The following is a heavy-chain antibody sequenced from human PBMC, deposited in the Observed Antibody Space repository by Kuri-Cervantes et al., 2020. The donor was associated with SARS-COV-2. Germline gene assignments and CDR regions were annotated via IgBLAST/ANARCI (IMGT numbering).Heavy chain of an antibody. CDR2: IYSTGTT. V-gene: IGHV4-30-4*01. J-gene: IGHJ4*02. Sequence: SETLSLTCTVSGDSIDSGDYYWNWIRQPPGKGLEWIGHIYSTGTTYYNPSLKSRVTISVDTSKNQFSLKLSSVTAADTAVYYCARGRYYGSGWPTYFDYWGQGTLVTVSS. D-gene: IGHD6-19*01. CDR1: GDSIDSGDYY. CDR3: ARGRYYGSGWPTYFDY.